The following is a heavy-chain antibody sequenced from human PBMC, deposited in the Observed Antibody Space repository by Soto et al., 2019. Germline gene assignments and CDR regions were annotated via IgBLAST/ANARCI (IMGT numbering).Heavy chain of an antibody. Sequence: SVKVSCKASGGTFSSYAISWVRQAPGQGLEWMGGIIPIFGTANYAQKFQGRVTITADESTSTAYMELSSLRSEDTAVYYCARVGPYDSSGYPPPFDYWGQGTLVTVSS. CDR1: GGTFSSYA. CDR3: ARVGPYDSSGYPPPFDY. D-gene: IGHD3-22*01. J-gene: IGHJ4*02. CDR2: IIPIFGTA. V-gene: IGHV1-69*13.